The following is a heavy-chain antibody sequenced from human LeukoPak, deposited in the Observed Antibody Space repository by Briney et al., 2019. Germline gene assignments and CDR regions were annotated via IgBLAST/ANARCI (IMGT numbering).Heavy chain of an antibody. CDR1: GYTFTSYG. J-gene: IGHJ4*02. CDR3: ARRESPQRRKPYYFDS. D-gene: IGHD1-14*01. V-gene: IGHV1-18*01. Sequence: ASVKVSCKASGYTFTSYGISWVRQAPGQGLEWMGWISAYNGNTNYAQKLQGRVTMTTDTSTSTAYMELRSLRSDGTAVYYCARRESPQRRKPYYFDSGAQGTLVTVPS. CDR2: ISAYNGNT.